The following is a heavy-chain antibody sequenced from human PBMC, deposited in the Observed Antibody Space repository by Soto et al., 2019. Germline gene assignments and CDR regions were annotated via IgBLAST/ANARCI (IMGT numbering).Heavy chain of an antibody. CDR2: ISSNSAYI. V-gene: IGHV3-21*01. CDR3: TRDALRDISARGWFDP. J-gene: IGHJ5*02. CDR1: GFTFRSFT. D-gene: IGHD3-3*01. Sequence: VGSLRLSCAASGFTFRSFTMNWVRQAPGKGLEWVSTISSNSAYIYYTDALRGRFTISRDNAKNSLHLPMNSLRAEDTAVYYCTRDALRDISARGWFDPWGPGTLVTVS.